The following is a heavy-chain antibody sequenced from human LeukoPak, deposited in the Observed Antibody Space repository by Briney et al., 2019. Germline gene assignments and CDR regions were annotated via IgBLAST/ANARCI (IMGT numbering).Heavy chain of an antibody. J-gene: IGHJ4*02. CDR3: ARHGLVVPAARQYGGEIDY. Sequence: PSETLSLTCTVSGGSISSYYWSWIRQPPGKGLECIGYIYYSGSTNYNPSLKSRVTISVDTSKNQFSLKLSSVTAADTAVYYCARHGLVVPAARQYGGEIDYWGQGTLVTVSS. CDR2: IYYSGST. D-gene: IGHD2-2*01. V-gene: IGHV4-59*08. CDR1: GGSISSYY.